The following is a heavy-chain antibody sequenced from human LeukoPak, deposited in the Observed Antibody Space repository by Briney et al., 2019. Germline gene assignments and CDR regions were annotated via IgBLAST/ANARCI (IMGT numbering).Heavy chain of an antibody. Sequence: QPGRSLRLSCVVSGFTFSHYSMHWVRQAPGKGLEWVALIFYDGSNKYYADSVKGRFTISRDNSKNTLYLQMNSLRAEDTAVYYCAKDGGLWVEELRNYFDNWGQGTLVTVSS. CDR2: IFYDGSNK. V-gene: IGHV3-30-3*01. J-gene: IGHJ4*02. CDR1: GFTFSHYS. CDR3: AKDGGLWVEELRNYFDN. D-gene: IGHD3-10*01.